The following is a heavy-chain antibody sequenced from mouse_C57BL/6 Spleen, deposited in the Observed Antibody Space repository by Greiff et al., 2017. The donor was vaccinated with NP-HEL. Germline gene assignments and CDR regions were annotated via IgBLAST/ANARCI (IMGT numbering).Heavy chain of an antibody. CDR2: IYPGDGDT. D-gene: IGHD2-10*02. Sequence: QVQLHQSGPELVKPGASVKISCKASGYAFSSSWMNWVKQRPGKGLEWIGRIYPGDGDTNYNGKFKGKATLTADKSSSTAYMQLSSLTSEDSAVYFCARGGYGNYHFDYWGQGTTLTVSS. V-gene: IGHV1-82*01. CDR1: GYAFSSSW. CDR3: ARGGYGNYHFDY. J-gene: IGHJ2*01.